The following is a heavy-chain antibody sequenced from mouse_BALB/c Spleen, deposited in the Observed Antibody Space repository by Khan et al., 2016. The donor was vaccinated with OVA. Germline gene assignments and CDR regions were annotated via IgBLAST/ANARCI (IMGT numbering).Heavy chain of an antibody. CDR3: ARYIWDADSDY. CDR1: GYSFTSYY. J-gene: IGHJ2*01. CDR2: IDPFNGGT. V-gene: IGHV1S135*01. Sequence: EVQLQQSGPELMKPGASVKISCKASGYSFTSYYMHWVKQSHGKSLEWIGYIDPFNGGTSYNQKFKGKATLTVDKSSSTAYMHLSSPTFEDSAVYYRARYIWDADSDYWGQGTTLTVSS. D-gene: IGHD4-1*01.